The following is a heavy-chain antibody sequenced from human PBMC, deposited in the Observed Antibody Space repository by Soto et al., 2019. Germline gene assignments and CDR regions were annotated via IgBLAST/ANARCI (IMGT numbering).Heavy chain of an antibody. D-gene: IGHD3-22*01. CDR3: ARDYFDRSGLYGMDL. CDR2: INPDTDDT. Sequence: ASVTVSCQASGYTFTSYGISWVRQAPGQGLEWMGWINPDTDDTHYAQKFQGRLIMTRDTSINTVYMELSRLTSDDTAVYYCARDYFDRSGLYGMDLWGQGTTVTVSS. J-gene: IGHJ6*02. V-gene: IGHV1-2*02. CDR1: GYTFTSYG.